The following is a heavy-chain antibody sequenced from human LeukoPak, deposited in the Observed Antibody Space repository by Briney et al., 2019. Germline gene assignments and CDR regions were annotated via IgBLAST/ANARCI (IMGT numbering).Heavy chain of an antibody. J-gene: IGHJ4*02. V-gene: IGHV1-8*01. CDR3: ATWDSSSYFQFDN. D-gene: IGHD6-13*01. CDR2: MSPDSGDT. Sequence: ASVKVSCKASGYTFSNYDINWVRQAPGQGVEWMGWMSPDSGDTGYAQKYQARVTMTRDTAISTAYMELHSLRSEDTAVYFCATWDSSSYFQFDNWGQGTLVTVSS. CDR1: GYTFSNYD.